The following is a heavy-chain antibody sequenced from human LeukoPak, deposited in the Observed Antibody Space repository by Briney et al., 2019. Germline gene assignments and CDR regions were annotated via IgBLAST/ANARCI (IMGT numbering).Heavy chain of an antibody. Sequence: GGSLRLSCAASGFTFSSHAMSWVRQAPGKGLEWVSAIRGSDGTTHYADSVKGRFTISRDNSKNTLYLQMNSLRAEDTAVYYCAKEKDSGDYHFDYWGQGTLVTVSS. CDR1: GFTFSSHA. J-gene: IGHJ4*02. D-gene: IGHD4-17*01. CDR2: IRGSDGTT. V-gene: IGHV3-23*01. CDR3: AKEKDSGDYHFDY.